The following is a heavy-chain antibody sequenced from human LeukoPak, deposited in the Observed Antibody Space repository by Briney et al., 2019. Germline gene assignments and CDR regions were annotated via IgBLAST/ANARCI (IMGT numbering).Heavy chain of an antibody. J-gene: IGHJ6*02. CDR3: ARDLKYCSSTSCYWYYYYYGMDV. CDR1: GFFFNSYW. CDR2: ENQDGSEI. Sequence: GGSLRLSCVTSGFFFNSYWMSWVRQAPGKGLEWVANENQDGSEIYYVDSVKGRFTISRDNAKNSLYLQMNSLRAEDTAVYYCARDLKYCSSTSCYWYYYYYGMDVWDQGTTVTVSS. D-gene: IGHD2-2*01. V-gene: IGHV3-7*01.